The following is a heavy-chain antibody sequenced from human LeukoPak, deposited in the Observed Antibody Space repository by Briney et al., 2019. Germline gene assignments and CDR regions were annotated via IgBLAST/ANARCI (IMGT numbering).Heavy chain of an antibody. CDR2: IIPIFGIA. D-gene: IGHD3-22*01. CDR1: GGTFSSYA. V-gene: IGHV1-69*04. CDR3: ARSYDSSGYYSPYFDY. Sequence: ASVKVSCKASGGTFSSYAISWVRQAPGQGLEWMGRIIPIFGIANYAQKFQGRVTITADKSTSTAYMELSSLRSEETAVYYCARSYDSSGYYSPYFDYWGQGTLVTVSS. J-gene: IGHJ4*02.